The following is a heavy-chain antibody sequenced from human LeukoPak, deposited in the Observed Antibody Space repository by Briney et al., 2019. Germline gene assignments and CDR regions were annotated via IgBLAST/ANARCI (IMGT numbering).Heavy chain of an antibody. V-gene: IGHV3-53*01. CDR3: AKGQTTVMAFDI. D-gene: IGHD4-17*01. CDR2: IYSGSSST. Sequence: GGSLRLSCAASGFTVSSNYMSWVRQAPGKGLEWVSVIYSGSSSTYYTDSVKGRFTISRHNSKNTLYLQMNSLRAEDTAVYYCAKGQTTVMAFDIWGQGTMVTVSS. J-gene: IGHJ3*02. CDR1: GFTVSSNY.